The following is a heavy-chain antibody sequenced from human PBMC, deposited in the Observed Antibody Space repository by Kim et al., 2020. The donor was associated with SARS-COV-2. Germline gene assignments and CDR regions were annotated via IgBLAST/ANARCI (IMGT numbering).Heavy chain of an antibody. CDR1: GFTFGDYA. CDR2: IRSKAYGGTT. D-gene: IGHD3-16*01. Sequence: GGSLRLSCTASGFTFGDYAMSWVRQAPGKGLEWVGFIRSKAYGGTTEYAASVKGRFTISRDDSKSIAYLQMNSLKTEDTAVYYCTRTLGGEMATILDYWGQGTLVTVSS. CDR3: TRTLGGEMATILDY. V-gene: IGHV3-49*04. J-gene: IGHJ4*02.